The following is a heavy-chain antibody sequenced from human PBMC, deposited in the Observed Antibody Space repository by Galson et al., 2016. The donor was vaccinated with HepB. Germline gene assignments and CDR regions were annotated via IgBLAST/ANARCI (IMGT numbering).Heavy chain of an antibody. Sequence: SVKVSCKASGYDFSIFYIHWMRQAPGQGLEWMGWINPHSSDSALAQRFQGRVTLTRDTSIRSVSIEFSNLTSDDTAVYYCARLKTVVATIPRYFLDHWGQGTLVTVSS. V-gene: IGHV1-2*02. CDR2: INPHSSDS. D-gene: IGHD5-12*01. CDR1: GYDFSIFY. J-gene: IGHJ4*02. CDR3: ARLKTVVATIPRYFLDH.